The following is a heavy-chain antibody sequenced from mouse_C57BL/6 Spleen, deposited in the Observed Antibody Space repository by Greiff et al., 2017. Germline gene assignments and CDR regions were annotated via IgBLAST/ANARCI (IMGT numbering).Heavy chain of an antibody. CDR1: GYTFTSYW. CDR3: ASCEITASYSNYLYYAMDY. Sequence: QVQLQQPGAELVKPGASVKLSCKASGYTFTSYWMHWVKQRPGQGLEWIGMIHPNSGSTNYNEKFKSKATLTVDKSSSTAYMQLSRLTSEDSAVYYCASCEITASYSNYLYYAMDYWGQGTSVTVSS. D-gene: IGHD2-5*01. CDR2: IHPNSGST. J-gene: IGHJ4*01. V-gene: IGHV1-64*01.